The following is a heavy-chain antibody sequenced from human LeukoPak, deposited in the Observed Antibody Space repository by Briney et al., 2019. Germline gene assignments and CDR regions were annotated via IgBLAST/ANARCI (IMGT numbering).Heavy chain of an antibody. CDR3: ARGRDYYDID. D-gene: IGHD3-22*01. CDR1: GGSFSGYY. CDR2: INHSGST. V-gene: IGHV4-34*01. J-gene: IGHJ4*02. Sequence: SETLSLTCAVYGGSFSGYYWSWIRQPPGKGLEWIGEINHSGSTNYNPSLKSRVTISVDTSKNQFSLKLSSVTAADTAVYYCARGRDYYDIDWGQGTLVTVSS.